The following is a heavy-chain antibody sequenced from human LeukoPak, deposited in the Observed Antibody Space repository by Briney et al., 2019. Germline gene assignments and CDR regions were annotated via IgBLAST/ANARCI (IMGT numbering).Heavy chain of an antibody. CDR3: AKVGIAARLVDY. CDR2: ISGSGGST. D-gene: IGHD6-6*01. J-gene: IGHJ4*02. V-gene: IGHV3-23*01. CDR1: GFTFSSYA. Sequence: GGSLRLSCAASGFTFSSYAMSWVRQAPGEGLEWVSAISGSGGSTYYADSVKGRFTISRDNSKNTLYPQMNSLRAEDTAVYYCAKVGIAARLVDYWGQGTLVTVSS.